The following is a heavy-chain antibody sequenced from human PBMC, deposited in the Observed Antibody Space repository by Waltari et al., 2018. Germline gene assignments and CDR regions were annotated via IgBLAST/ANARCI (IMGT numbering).Heavy chain of an antibody. D-gene: IGHD6-19*01. V-gene: IGHV3-23*01. Sequence: EVQLLESGGGLVQPGGSLRLSCAASGFTFSSYAMSWVRQAPGKGLEWVSAISGSGGSTYYADSVKGRFTISRDNSKNTLYLQMNSLRAEDTAVYYCAKSGTSEQWLAYNWFDPWGQGTLVTVSS. CDR3: AKSGTSEQWLAYNWFDP. CDR1: GFTFSSYA. J-gene: IGHJ5*02. CDR2: ISGSGGST.